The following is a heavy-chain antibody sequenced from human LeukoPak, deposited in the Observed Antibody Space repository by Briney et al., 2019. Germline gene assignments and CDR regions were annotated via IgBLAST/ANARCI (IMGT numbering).Heavy chain of an antibody. D-gene: IGHD5-12*01. J-gene: IGHJ4*02. V-gene: IGHV4-59*01. CDR2: ISSGGST. CDR3: ARGDDYKSTLFDC. CDR1: GASISRYF. Sequence: SETLSLTCTVSGASISRYFWNWIRQPPGKELEWIGYISSGGSTNYNPSLKSRVTISIDTSKNQFSLKLTSATAADTAVYYCARGDDYKSTLFDCWGQGTLVTVSS.